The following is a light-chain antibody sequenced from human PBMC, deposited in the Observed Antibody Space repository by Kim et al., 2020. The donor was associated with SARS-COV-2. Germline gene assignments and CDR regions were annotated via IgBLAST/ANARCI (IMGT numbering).Light chain of an antibody. CDR3: SSYAGSNNFV. J-gene: IGLJ1*01. V-gene: IGLV2-8*01. CDR1: SSDVGGYNY. Sequence: GQSVTISCTGTSSDVGGYNYVSWYQQHPGKAPRLMLYEVSKRPSGVPDRFSGSKSGNTASLTVSGLRAEDEADYFCSSYAGSNNFVFGTATKVTVL. CDR2: EVS.